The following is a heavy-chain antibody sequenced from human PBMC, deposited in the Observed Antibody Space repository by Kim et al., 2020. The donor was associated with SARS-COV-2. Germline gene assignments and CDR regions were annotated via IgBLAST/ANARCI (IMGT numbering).Heavy chain of an antibody. V-gene: IGHV3-53*01. CDR1: GFTVSSNY. CDR2: IYSGGST. Sequence: GGSLRLSCAASGFTVSSNYMNWVRQAPGKGLEWVSVIYSGGSTYYADSVKGRFTISRDNSKNTLYLQMNSLRAEDTAVYYCARGSGYCSGGSCYDYWGQGTLVTVSS. J-gene: IGHJ4*02. D-gene: IGHD2-15*01. CDR3: ARGSGYCSGGSCYDY.